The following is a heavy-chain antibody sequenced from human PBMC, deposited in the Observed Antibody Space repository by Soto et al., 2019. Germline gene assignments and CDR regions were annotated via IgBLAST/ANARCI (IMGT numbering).Heavy chain of an antibody. CDR2: INPSGGST. Sequence: ASVKVSCNASGYTFTSYYMHWVRQAPGQGLEWMGIINPSGGSTSYAQKFQGRVTMTRDTSTSTVYMELSSLRSEDTAVYYCAREMATMPGGIRYYYYYGMDVWGQGTTVTVSS. D-gene: IGHD5-12*01. V-gene: IGHV1-46*01. J-gene: IGHJ6*02. CDR1: GYTFTSYY. CDR3: AREMATMPGGIRYYYYYGMDV.